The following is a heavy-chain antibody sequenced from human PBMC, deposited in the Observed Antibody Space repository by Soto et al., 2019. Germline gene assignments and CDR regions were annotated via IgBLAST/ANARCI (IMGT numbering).Heavy chain of an antibody. CDR2: ISGSGGST. V-gene: IGHV3-23*01. CDR1: GVTFGSYA. CDR3: AKDQYYDFWSGYSSPFDY. D-gene: IGHD3-3*01. J-gene: IGHJ4*02. Sequence: GGSLRLCCAASGVTFGSYAMSWVRQAPGKGLEWVSAISGSGGSTYYADSVKGRFTISRDNSKNTLYLQMNSLRAEDTAVYYCAKDQYYDFWSGYSSPFDYWGQGTLVTVSS.